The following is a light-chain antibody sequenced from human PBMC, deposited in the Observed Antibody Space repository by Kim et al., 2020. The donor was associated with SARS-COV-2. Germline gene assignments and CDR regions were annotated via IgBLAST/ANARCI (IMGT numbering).Light chain of an antibody. CDR1: QDIRND. Sequence: DIKMNQSPYSLSASVGDRVTITCRASQDIRNDLGWYQQNPGRAPKRLIYGASSLQSGVPSRVSGSGSGTEFTLTISSVQPEDFATYFCLQHSTYPITFGQRTRLEIK. V-gene: IGKV1-17*01. J-gene: IGKJ5*01. CDR3: LQHSTYPIT. CDR2: GAS.